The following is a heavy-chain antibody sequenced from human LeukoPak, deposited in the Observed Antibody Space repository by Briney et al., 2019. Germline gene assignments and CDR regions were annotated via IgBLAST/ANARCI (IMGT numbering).Heavy chain of an antibody. CDR1: GGTFSSYA. V-gene: IGHV1-69*05. J-gene: IGHJ4*02. CDR3: ARAVVGAITGIDY. Sequence: SVKVSCKASGGTFSSYAISWVRQAPGQGLEWMGGIIPIFGTANYAQKSQGRVTITTDESTSTAYMELSSLRSEDTAVYYCARAVVGAITGIDYWGQGTLVTVSS. D-gene: IGHD1-26*01. CDR2: IIPIFGTA.